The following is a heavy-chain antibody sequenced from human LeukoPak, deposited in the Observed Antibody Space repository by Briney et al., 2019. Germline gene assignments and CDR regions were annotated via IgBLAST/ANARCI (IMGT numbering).Heavy chain of an antibody. V-gene: IGHV4-59*02. Sequence: PSETLSLTCSVSGGSVSRDYWSWIRQPPGKRLEWLGYIYNIGGTNYNPSLKRRVSISVDTSKNQFSLMLTSVTAADTAVYYCAREAVAGTLDYWGQGALVTVSS. CDR2: IYNIGGT. CDR3: AREAVAGTLDY. D-gene: IGHD6-19*01. J-gene: IGHJ4*02. CDR1: GGSVSRDY.